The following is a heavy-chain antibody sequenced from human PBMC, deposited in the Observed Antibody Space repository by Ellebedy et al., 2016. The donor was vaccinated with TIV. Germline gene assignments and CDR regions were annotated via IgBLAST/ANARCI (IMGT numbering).Heavy chain of an antibody. CDR1: GGSISSGGYY. J-gene: IGHJ6*02. CDR2: IYYSGST. D-gene: IGHD3-22*01. Sequence: SETLSLXXTVSGGSISSGGYYWSWIRQHPGKGLEWIGYIYYSGSTYYNPSLKSRVTISVDKSKNQFSLKLSSVTAADTAVYYCARQYYYDSSGPLDGMDVWGQGTTVTVSS. V-gene: IGHV4-31*03. CDR3: ARQYYYDSSGPLDGMDV.